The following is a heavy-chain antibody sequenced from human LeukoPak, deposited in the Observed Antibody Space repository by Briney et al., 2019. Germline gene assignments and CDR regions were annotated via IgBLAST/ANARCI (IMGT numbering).Heavy chain of an antibody. V-gene: IGHV4-59*01. CDR3: ARAPITMVRGVIIYYMDV. CDR1: GGSISSYY. CDR2: IYYSGST. D-gene: IGHD3-10*01. Sequence: KPSETLSLTCTVSGGSISSYYWSWIRQPPGKGLEWIGYIYYSGSTNYNPSLKSRVTISVDTPTNQFSLKLSSVTAADTAVYYCARAPITMVRGVIIYYMDVWGKGTTVTVSS. J-gene: IGHJ6*03.